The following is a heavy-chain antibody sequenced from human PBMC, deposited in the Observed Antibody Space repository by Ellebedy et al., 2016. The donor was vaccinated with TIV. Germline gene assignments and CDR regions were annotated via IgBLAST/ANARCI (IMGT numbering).Heavy chain of an antibody. J-gene: IGHJ5*02. CDR2: INHSGST. CDR3: ARGQIVVVVAATGGWFDP. CDR1: GGSFSGYY. D-gene: IGHD2-15*01. V-gene: IGHV4-34*01. Sequence: SETLSLTXAVYGGSFSGYYWSWIRQPPGKGLEWIGEINHSGSTNYNPSLKSRVTISVDTSKNQFSLKLSSVTAADTAVYYCARGQIVVVVAATGGWFDPWGQGTLVTVSS.